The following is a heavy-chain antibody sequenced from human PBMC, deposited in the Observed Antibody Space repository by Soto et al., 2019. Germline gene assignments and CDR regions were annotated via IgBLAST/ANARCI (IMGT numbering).Heavy chain of an antibody. CDR1: GGTFSSYA. D-gene: IGHD3-9*01. J-gene: IGHJ6*02. CDR2: IIPIFGTA. Sequence: SVKVSCKASGGTFSSYAISWVRQAPGQGFEWMGGIIPIFGTANYAQKFQGRVTITADKSTSTAYMELSSLRSEDTAVYYCARSQLRYFDWLSYCGMDVWGQGTTVTDSS. V-gene: IGHV1-69*06. CDR3: ARSQLRYFDWLSYCGMDV.